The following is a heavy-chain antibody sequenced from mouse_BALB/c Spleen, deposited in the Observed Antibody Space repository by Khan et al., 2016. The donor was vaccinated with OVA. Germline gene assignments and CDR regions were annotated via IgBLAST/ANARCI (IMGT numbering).Heavy chain of an antibody. J-gene: IGHJ3*01. CDR1: GFTFSTYG. D-gene: IGHD1-1*01. CDR2: VSTGGSYT. Sequence: EVELVESGGDLVKPGGSLKLSCAASGFTFSTYGMSWVRQTPDKRLEWVATVSTGGSYTYYADSVKGRFTISRDNAKNTLFLQMSGLKSEDTAIFYSTRLAYYYDSEGFAYWGQGTLVTVSA. CDR3: TRLAYYYDSEGFAY. V-gene: IGHV5-6*01.